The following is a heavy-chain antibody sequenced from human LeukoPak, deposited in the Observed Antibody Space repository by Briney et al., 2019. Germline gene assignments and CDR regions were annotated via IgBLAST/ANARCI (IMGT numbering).Heavy chain of an antibody. J-gene: IGHJ4*02. CDR2: IYYSGST. Sequence: SETLSLTCTVSGGSISSGDYYWSWIRQPPGKGLEWIGYIYYSGSTYYNPSLKSRVTISVDTSKNQFSLKLRSVTAADTAVYYCARLWGPSYDFWSGYYTGLDYWGQGTLVTVSS. CDR1: GGSISSGDYY. CDR3: ARLWGPSYDFWSGYYTGLDY. V-gene: IGHV4-30-4*08. D-gene: IGHD3-3*01.